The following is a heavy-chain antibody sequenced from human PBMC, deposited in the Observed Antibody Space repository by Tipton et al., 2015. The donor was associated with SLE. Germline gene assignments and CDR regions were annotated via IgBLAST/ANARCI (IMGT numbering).Heavy chain of an antibody. D-gene: IGHD3-16*01. CDR2: IYHSGST. CDR3: ASSIMITFGGGGYFDY. V-gene: IGHV4-38-2*01. Sequence: TLSLTCAVSGYSTSSGYYWGWSRQPPGKGLEWIGRIYHSGSTYYNPSLKSRVTISVDTSKNQFSLKLSSVTAADTAVYYCASSIMITFGGGGYFDYWGQGTLVTVSS. J-gene: IGHJ4*02. CDR1: GYSTSSGYY.